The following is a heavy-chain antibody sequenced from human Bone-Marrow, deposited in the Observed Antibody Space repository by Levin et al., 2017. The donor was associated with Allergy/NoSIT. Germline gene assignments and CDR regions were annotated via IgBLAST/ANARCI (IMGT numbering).Heavy chain of an antibody. J-gene: IGHJ4*02. CDR1: GFTFSSYG. D-gene: IGHD3-16*01. Sequence: GESLKISCAASGFTFSSYGMHWVRQAPGKGLEWVAVIWYDGSNKYYADSVKGRFTISRDNSKNTLFLQMNSLRAEDTAVYYCARVRYDYVWGSRMYYFDYWGQGTLVTVSS. V-gene: IGHV3-33*01. CDR2: IWYDGSNK. CDR3: ARVRYDYVWGSRMYYFDY.